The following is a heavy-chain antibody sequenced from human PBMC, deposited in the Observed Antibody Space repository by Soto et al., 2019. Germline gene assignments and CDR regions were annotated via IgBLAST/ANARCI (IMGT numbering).Heavy chain of an antibody. D-gene: IGHD1-26*01. CDR2: IYHSGST. CDR3: ARVSWELLRVFDY. J-gene: IGHJ4*02. CDR1: GYSISSGYY. Sequence: SETLSLTCAVSGYSISSGYYWGWIRQPPGKALEWIGSIYHSGSTYYNPSLKSRVTISVDTSKNQFSLKLSSVTAADTAVYYCARVSWELLRVFDYWGQGTLVTVSS. V-gene: IGHV4-38-2*01.